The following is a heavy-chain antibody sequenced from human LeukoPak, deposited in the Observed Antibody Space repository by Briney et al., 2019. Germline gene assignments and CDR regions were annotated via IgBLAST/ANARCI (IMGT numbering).Heavy chain of an antibody. CDR1: GYTFTSYG. J-gene: IGHJ4*02. D-gene: IGHD2-8*01. Sequence: ASVKVSCKASGYTFTSYGISWVRQAPGQGLEWMGCISAYNGNTNYAQKLQGRATMTTDTSTSTAYMELRSLRSDDTAVYSCARGDCTNGVCYRLHDYWGQGTLVTVSS. CDR3: ARGDCTNGVCYRLHDY. CDR2: ISAYNGNT. V-gene: IGHV1-18*01.